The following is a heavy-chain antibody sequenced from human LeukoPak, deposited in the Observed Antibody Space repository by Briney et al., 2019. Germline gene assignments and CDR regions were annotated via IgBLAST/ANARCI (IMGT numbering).Heavy chain of an antibody. V-gene: IGHV3-11*04. Sequence: PGGSLRLSCAASGFTFSDYYMSWIRQAPGKGLEWVSYISSSGSIIYYGNSVKGRFTISRDNAKNSLYLQMNSLRAEDTAVYYCARETARAVAGPLYYYYYYMDVWGKGTTVTVSS. D-gene: IGHD6-19*01. CDR1: GFTFSDYY. CDR3: ARETARAVAGPLYYYYYYMDV. CDR2: ISSSGSII. J-gene: IGHJ6*03.